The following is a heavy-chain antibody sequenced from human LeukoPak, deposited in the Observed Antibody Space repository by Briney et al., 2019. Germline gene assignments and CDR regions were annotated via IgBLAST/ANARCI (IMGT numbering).Heavy chain of an antibody. V-gene: IGHV3-21*05. D-gene: IGHD1-26*01. CDR3: ASGMRVGPNI. Sequence: KSGGSLRLSCAASGFTFSSYSMNWVRQAPGKGLEWVSYIGIGYNILHADSVKGRFTISRDNAKNSLYLQMNSLRAEDTAVYYCASGMRVGPNIWGQGTLVTVSS. J-gene: IGHJ4*02. CDR2: IGIGYNI. CDR1: GFTFSSYS.